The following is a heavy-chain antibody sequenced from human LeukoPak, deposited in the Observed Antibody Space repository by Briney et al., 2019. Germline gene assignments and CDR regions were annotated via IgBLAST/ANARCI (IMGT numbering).Heavy chain of an antibody. J-gene: IGHJ3*02. D-gene: IGHD3-22*01. CDR3: ARDPPSDAYYYDSSGYYFXFDI. CDR1: GGTFSSYA. V-gene: IGHV1-69*05. Sequence: SVKVSCKASGGTFSSYAISWVRQAPGQGLEWMGRIIPIFGTANYAQKFQGRVTITTDESTSTAYMELSSLRSEDTAVYYCARDPPSDAYYYDSSGYYFXFDIXXXGTXVTVS. CDR2: IIPIFGTA.